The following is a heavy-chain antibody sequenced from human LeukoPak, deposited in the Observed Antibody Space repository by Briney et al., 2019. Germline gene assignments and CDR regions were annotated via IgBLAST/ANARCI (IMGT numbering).Heavy chain of an antibody. V-gene: IGHV1-69*05. CDR2: IIPIFCTA. Sequence: ASVKVSCKASGGTFSSYAISWVRQAPGQGLEWMGRIIPIFCTANYAQKFQGRVTITTDESTSTAYMELSSLRSEDTAVYYCARDDGYLSYYYYYMDVWGKGTTVTVSS. CDR1: GGTFSSYA. CDR3: ARDDGYLSYYYYYMDV. J-gene: IGHJ6*03. D-gene: IGHD3-22*01.